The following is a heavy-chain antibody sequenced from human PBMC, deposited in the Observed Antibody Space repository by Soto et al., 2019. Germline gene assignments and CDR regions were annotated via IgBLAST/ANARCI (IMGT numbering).Heavy chain of an antibody. CDR1: GFTFSSYD. CDR3: ASSAA. CDR2: IGTIGDT. J-gene: IGHJ5*02. V-gene: IGHV3-13*01. Sequence: EVQLVESGGGLVQPGGSLRLSCAASGFTFSSYDMHWVRQATGKSLEWVSAIGTIGDTYYADSVKGRFTISRDNSKNTLYLQMNSLRAEDTAVYYCASSAAWGQGTLVTVSS. D-gene: IGHD3-10*01.